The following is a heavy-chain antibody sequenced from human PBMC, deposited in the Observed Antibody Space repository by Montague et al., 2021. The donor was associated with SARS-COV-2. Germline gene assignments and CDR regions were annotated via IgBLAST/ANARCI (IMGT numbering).Heavy chain of an antibody. Sequence: SETLSLTCAVYGGSFSGYYWSWIRQPPGKGLKWIGEINHSGSTNYNPSLKSRVTISVDTSKNQFSLKLSSVTAADTAVYYCARVRYYGSGTSLGMDVWGQGTTVTASS. J-gene: IGHJ6*02. CDR3: ARVRYYGSGTSLGMDV. D-gene: IGHD3-10*01. V-gene: IGHV4-34*01. CDR2: INHSGST. CDR1: GGSFSGYY.